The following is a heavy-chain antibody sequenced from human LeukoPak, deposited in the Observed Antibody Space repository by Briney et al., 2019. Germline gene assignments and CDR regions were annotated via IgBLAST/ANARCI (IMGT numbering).Heavy chain of an antibody. D-gene: IGHD2-15*01. CDR1: GGTFSSYA. CDR3: ARGKCRYCSGGRSTFDY. V-gene: IGHV1-69*01. J-gene: IGHJ4*02. Sequence: ASVKVSCKASGGTFSSYAISWVRQAPGQGLEWMGGMIPIFGTANYAQKFQGRVTITADESTSTAYMELSSLRSEDTAVYYCARGKCRYCSGGRSTFDYWGQGTLVTVSS. CDR2: MIPIFGTA.